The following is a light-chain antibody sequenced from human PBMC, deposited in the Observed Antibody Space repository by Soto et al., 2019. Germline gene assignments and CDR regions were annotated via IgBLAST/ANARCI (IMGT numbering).Light chain of an antibody. Sequence: VMTQSPATLSVSPGEGATLSCRASQTVSSNLAWYQQKPGQSPRLLIYGTSTRATGVPARFSGSGSGTEFTLSISSLQSEEFAVYYCHQYNFWPSFGQGTKV. J-gene: IGKJ1*01. V-gene: IGKV3-15*01. CDR1: QTVSSN. CDR2: GTS. CDR3: HQYNFWPS.